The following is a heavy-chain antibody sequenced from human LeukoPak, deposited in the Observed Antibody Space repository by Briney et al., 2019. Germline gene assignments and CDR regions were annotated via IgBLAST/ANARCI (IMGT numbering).Heavy chain of an antibody. Sequence: PSETLSLTCTVSGGSISSYYWSWIRQPPGKGLEWIGYIYYSGSTNYNPSLKSRVSISVDTSKNQFSLKLSSVTAADTAVYYCARHLYYDSSGYGYNWLDPWGQGALVTVSS. J-gene: IGHJ5*02. CDR2: IYYSGST. CDR1: GGSISSYY. D-gene: IGHD3-22*01. CDR3: ARHLYYDSSGYGYNWLDP. V-gene: IGHV4-59*08.